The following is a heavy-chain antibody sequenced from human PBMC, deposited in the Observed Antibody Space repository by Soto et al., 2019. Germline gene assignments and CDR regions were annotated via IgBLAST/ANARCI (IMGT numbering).Heavy chain of an antibody. J-gene: IGHJ3*02. CDR1: GGSISSYY. CDR2: IYYSGST. CDR3: ARVNSAMVRGVQSDAFDI. D-gene: IGHD3-10*01. V-gene: IGHV4-59*01. Sequence: QVQLQESGPGLVKPSETLSLTCTVSGGSISSYYWSWIRQPPGKGLEWIGYIYYSGSTNYNPSLTSRVTISVDTSKNQFSLKLSSVTAADTAVYYCARVNSAMVRGVQSDAFDIWGQGTMVTVSS.